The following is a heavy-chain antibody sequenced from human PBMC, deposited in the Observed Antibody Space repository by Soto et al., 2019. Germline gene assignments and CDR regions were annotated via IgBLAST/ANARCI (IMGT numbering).Heavy chain of an antibody. CDR1: GGSISSGDYY. V-gene: IGHV4-30-4*01. D-gene: IGHD3-16*02. J-gene: IGHJ5*02. Sequence: QVQLQESGPGLVKPSQTLSLTCTVSGGSISSGDYYWSWIRQPPGKGLEWIGYIYYSGSTYYNPSLKSRVTISVDTSKNQFSLKLSSVTAADTAVYYCARGWGDYVWGSYRFNWFDPWGQGTLVTVSS. CDR2: IYYSGST. CDR3: ARGWGDYVWGSYRFNWFDP.